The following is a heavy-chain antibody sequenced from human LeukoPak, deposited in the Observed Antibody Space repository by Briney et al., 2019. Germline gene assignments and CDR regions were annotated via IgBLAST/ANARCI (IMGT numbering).Heavy chain of an antibody. D-gene: IGHD6-13*01. J-gene: IGHJ4*02. Sequence: SETLSLTCTVSGGSISSYYWSWIRQPPGKGLEWIGEINHSGSTNYNPSLKSRVTISVDTSKNQFSLKLSSVTAADTAVYYCARAQQQLVGDYFDYWGQGTLVTVSS. CDR3: ARAQQQLVGDYFDY. V-gene: IGHV4-34*01. CDR1: GGSISSYY. CDR2: INHSGST.